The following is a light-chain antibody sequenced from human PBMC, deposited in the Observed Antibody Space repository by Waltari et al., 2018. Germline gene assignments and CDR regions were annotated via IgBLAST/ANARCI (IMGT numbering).Light chain of an antibody. J-gene: IGKJ1*01. Sequence: EIVLTQSPGTLSLSTGERATLSCRASQSVGRSLAWYQQKPGQAPMLLIYGASIRATGIPDRFSGGGSGTDFSLTISRLESEDFAAYHCQHYVSLPVTFGQGTKVEIK. CDR1: QSVGRS. CDR3: QHYVSLPVT. V-gene: IGKV3-20*01. CDR2: GAS.